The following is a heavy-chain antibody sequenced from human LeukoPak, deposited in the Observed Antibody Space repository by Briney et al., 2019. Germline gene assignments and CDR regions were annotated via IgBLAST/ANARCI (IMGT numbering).Heavy chain of an antibody. J-gene: IGHJ4*02. CDR3: AKAESGDGYNPLLN. Sequence: PGGSLRLSCAASEFTFSSYGMHWVRQAPGKGLEWVAVISYDGSNKYYADSVKGRFTISRDNSKNTLYLQMNSLRAEDTAVYYCAKAESGDGYNPLLNWGQGTLVTVSS. CDR1: EFTFSSYG. D-gene: IGHD5-24*01. V-gene: IGHV3-30*18. CDR2: ISYDGSNK.